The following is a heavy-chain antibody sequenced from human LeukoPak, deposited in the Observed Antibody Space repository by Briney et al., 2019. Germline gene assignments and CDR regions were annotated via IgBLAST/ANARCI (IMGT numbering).Heavy chain of an antibody. J-gene: IGHJ3*02. CDR1: GYTFTNYG. CDR3: ARDRWSSSSSEGALDI. CDR2: ISAYNGSK. D-gene: IGHD6-6*01. V-gene: IGHV1-18*01. Sequence: GASVKVSCKASGYTFTNYGISWVRQAPGQGLDWMGWISAYNGSKVYAQELQGRVTMTTDTSTSTAYMELRSLRSDDTAVYYCARDRWSSSSSEGALDIWGQGTMVTVSS.